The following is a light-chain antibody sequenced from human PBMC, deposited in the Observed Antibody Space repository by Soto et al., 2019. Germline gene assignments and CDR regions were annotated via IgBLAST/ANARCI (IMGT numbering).Light chain of an antibody. V-gene: IGLV3-25*02. CDR1: ALPNQY. Sequence: SYELTQPPSVSVSPGQTATITCSGDALPNQYVYWYQKRPGQAPVLVICKDSERPSGIPERFSGSTSGTTVTLTISGVQAEDEADYYCAAWDDSLNGVFGGGTKLTVL. J-gene: IGLJ3*02. CDR3: AAWDDSLNGV. CDR2: KDS.